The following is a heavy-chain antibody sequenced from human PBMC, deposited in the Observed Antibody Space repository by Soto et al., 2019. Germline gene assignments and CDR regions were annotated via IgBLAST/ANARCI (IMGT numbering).Heavy chain of an antibody. CDR2: ISSSSSTI. Sequence: GGSLRLSCAASGFTFSSYCMNWVRQAPGKGLEWVSYISSSSSTIYYADSVKGRFTISRDNAKNSLYLQMNSLRDEDTAVYYCARAGYYDSSGYYPYYYGMDVWGQGTTVTVSS. D-gene: IGHD3-22*01. V-gene: IGHV3-48*02. J-gene: IGHJ6*02. CDR3: ARAGYYDSSGYYPYYYGMDV. CDR1: GFTFSSYC.